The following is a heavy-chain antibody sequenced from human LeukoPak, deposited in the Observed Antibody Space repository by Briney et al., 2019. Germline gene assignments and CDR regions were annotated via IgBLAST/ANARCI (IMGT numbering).Heavy chain of an antibody. J-gene: IGHJ4*02. Sequence: ASVKVSCKASGYTFTDYYMHWVRHAPGQGLERMGWLNPNSGDTNYAQKFQGRVSMTRDTSISTAYMDLSDLRSDDTAVYYCARGRNIEMTTMSGGSDYWGQGTLVTVSS. CDR3: ARGRNIEMTTMSGGSDY. V-gene: IGHV1-2*02. CDR2: LNPNSGDT. CDR1: GYTFTDYY. D-gene: IGHD5-24*01.